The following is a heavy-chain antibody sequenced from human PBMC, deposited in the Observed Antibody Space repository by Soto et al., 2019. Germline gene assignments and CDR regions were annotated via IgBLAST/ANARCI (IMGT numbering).Heavy chain of an antibody. V-gene: IGHV3-33*01. CDR1: GFTFSSYG. Sequence: GGSLRLSCAASGFTFSSYGMHWVRQAPGKGLEWVAVIWYDGSNKYYADSVKGRFTISRDNSKNTLYLQMNSLRAEDTAVYYCARVRTGIAAASAAENNYYYYGMDVWGQGTTVTSP. J-gene: IGHJ6*02. D-gene: IGHD6-13*01. CDR2: IWYDGSNK. CDR3: ARVRTGIAAASAAENNYYYYGMDV.